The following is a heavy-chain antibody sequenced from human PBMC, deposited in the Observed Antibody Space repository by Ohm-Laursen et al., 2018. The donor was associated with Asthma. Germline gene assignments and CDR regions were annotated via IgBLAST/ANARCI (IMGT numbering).Heavy chain of an antibody. D-gene: IGHD3-3*01. J-gene: IGHJ4*02. Sequence: SLRLSCSASGFSFRSYAMHWVRQAPGKGLEWLAVISYDSSLKYYADSVNGRFTISRDDFKSTLYLQMNSLRPDDTAVYYCARDVMEWYLPAFDFWGQGTLVTVSS. CDR3: ARDVMEWYLPAFDF. V-gene: IGHV3-30-3*01. CDR1: GFSFRSYA. CDR2: ISYDSSLK.